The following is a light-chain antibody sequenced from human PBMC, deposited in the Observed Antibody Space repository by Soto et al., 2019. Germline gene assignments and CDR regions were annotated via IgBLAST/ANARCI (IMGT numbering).Light chain of an antibody. J-gene: IGKJ1*01. CDR2: KAS. Sequence: DLQMTQSPSPMSASVGDRVTITCRASQSIDSWLAWYQQKPGKAPKFLMYKASNLESGVPSRFSGSGSKTEFTLTISSLQPDDFAIYYCKHYNSCPWTFGQGTKVDIK. CDR1: QSIDSW. CDR3: KHYNSCPWT. V-gene: IGKV1-5*03.